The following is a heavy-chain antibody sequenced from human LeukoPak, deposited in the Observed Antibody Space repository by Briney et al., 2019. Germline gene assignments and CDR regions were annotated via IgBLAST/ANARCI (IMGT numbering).Heavy chain of an antibody. CDR1: GFHFSTYG. V-gene: IGHV3-48*04. D-gene: IGHD1-26*01. CDR3: ARDRRRKERSGSYY. Sequence: GGSLRLSCAASGFHFSTYGMNWVRQAPGKGLEWVSYINTGSTTIHYADSVKGRFTISRDNAKNSLYLQMNSLRAEDTAVYYCARDRRRKERSGSYYWGQGTLVTVSS. J-gene: IGHJ4*02. CDR2: INTGSTTI.